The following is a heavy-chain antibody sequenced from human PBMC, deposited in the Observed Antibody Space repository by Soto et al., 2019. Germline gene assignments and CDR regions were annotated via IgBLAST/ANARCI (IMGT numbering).Heavy chain of an antibody. Sequence: GGSLRLSCAASGFTFSSYAMHWVRQAPGKGLEWVAVISYDGSNKYYADSVKGRFTISRDNSKNTLYLQMNSLRAEDTAVYYCAREGLAVAGTIDYWGQGTLVTVSS. V-gene: IGHV3-30-3*01. D-gene: IGHD6-19*01. CDR1: GFTFSSYA. CDR3: AREGLAVAGTIDY. J-gene: IGHJ4*02. CDR2: ISYDGSNK.